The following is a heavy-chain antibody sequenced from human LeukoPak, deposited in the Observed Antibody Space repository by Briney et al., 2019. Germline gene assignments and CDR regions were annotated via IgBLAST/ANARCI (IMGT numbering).Heavy chain of an antibody. V-gene: IGHV4-4*07. CDR1: GDSISSHY. J-gene: IGHJ4*02. Sequence: SETLSLTCTVFGDSISSHYWSWIRQPAGKGLEWIGRIYMTGRTDYNPSLKSRVTMSVDTSKNQFSLKLNSMTATDTAVYYCARGDLLYFDYWGQGTLVTVSS. D-gene: IGHD2-15*01. CDR2: IYMTGRT. CDR3: ARGDLLYFDY.